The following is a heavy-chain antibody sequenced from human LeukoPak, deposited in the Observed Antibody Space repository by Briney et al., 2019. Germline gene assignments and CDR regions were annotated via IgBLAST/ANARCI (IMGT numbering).Heavy chain of an antibody. CDR2: IYNKSNNI. CDR3: ARDGNRRGYCSSTSCPNWFDP. CDR1: GFNFNSYS. V-gene: IGHV3-48*01. Sequence: GSLRLPCAASGFNFNSYSMNWVRPAPGKGPEWVSYIYNKSNNIYYADSVKGRFTISRDNAKNSLYLQMNSLRAEDTAVYYCARDGNRRGYCSSTSCPNWFDPWGQGTLVTVSS. D-gene: IGHD2-2*01. J-gene: IGHJ5*02.